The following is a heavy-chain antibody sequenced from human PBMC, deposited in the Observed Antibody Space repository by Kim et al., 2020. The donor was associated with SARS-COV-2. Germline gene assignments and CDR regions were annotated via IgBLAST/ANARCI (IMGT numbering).Heavy chain of an antibody. CDR2: ISIGHDDT. Sequence: ASVKVSCKASGYTLINYVMHWVRQAPGQRLEWMGLISIGHDDTKYSQKYRGRVTITRDTTASTAYMELSSLRSEDTAVYYCARGSGWAFDYWGQGTLVTVAS. CDR1: GYTLINYV. CDR3: ARGSGWAFDY. J-gene: IGHJ4*02. D-gene: IGHD6-19*01. V-gene: IGHV1-3*04.